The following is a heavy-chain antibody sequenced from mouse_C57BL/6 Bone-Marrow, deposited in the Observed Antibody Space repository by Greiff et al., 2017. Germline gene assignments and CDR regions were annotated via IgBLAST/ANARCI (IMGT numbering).Heavy chain of an antibody. V-gene: IGHV1-22*01. CDR3: ARRYGSSRYYFDY. Sequence: EVKLMESGPELVKPGASVKMSCKASGYTFTDYNMHWVKQSHGKSLEWIGYINPNNGGTSYNQKFKGKATLTVNKSSSTAYMELRSLTSEDSAVYYCARRYGSSRYYFDYWGQGTTLTVSS. CDR1: GYTFTDYN. J-gene: IGHJ2*01. D-gene: IGHD1-1*01. CDR2: INPNNGGT.